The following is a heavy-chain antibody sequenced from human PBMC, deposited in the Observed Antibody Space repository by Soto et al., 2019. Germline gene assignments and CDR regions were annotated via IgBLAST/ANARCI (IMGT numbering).Heavy chain of an antibody. V-gene: IGHV3-30*18. CDR2: ISYDGSNQ. Sequence: SLRLSCAASGFTFNIYGMHWVRQAPDKGLEWVALISYDGSNQYYADSVKGRFTISRDNSKNTLFLQMNSLRADDTAVYYCAKDQASGQGSFDSWGQGTLVT. J-gene: IGHJ4*02. CDR1: GFTFNIYG. CDR3: AKDQASGQGSFDS.